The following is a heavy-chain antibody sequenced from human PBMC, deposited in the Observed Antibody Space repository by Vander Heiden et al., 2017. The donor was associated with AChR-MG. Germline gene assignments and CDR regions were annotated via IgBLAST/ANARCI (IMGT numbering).Heavy chain of an antibody. J-gene: IGHJ5*02. CDR3: ARGYGSGSQSWFDP. V-gene: IGHV3-21*01. D-gene: IGHD3-10*01. CDR1: GFTFGSYS. Sequence: VPLVESGGGLVKPGGSLSLSCPASGFTFGSYSMNWVRQAPGKGLEWVSSISSSSSYIYYADSVKGRFTISRDNAKNSLYLQMNSLRAEDTAVYYCARGYGSGSQSWFDPWGQGTLVTVSS. CDR2: ISSSSSYI.